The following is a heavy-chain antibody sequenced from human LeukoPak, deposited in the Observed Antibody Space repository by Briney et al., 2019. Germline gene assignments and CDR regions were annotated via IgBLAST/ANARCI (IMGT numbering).Heavy chain of an antibody. CDR1: GFTFSSYW. V-gene: IGHV3-23*01. J-gene: IGHJ4*02. CDR2: ISGSGGRT. CDR3: AKEVSIISRGLDY. Sequence: PGGSLRLSCAASGFTFSSYWMSWVRQAPGKGLEWVSAISGSGGRTYYADSVKGRVTISRDNSKNTLYLQMNSLRAEDTAVYYCAKEVSIISRGLDYWGQGILVTVSS. D-gene: IGHD2-21*01.